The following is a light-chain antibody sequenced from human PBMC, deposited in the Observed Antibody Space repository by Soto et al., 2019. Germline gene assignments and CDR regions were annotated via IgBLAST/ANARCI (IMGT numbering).Light chain of an antibody. CDR3: QQYGSSPT. CDR2: GAS. J-gene: IGKJ4*01. CDR1: QSVSSSY. V-gene: IGKV3-20*01. Sequence: EIVLTQSPGTLSLSPGERATLSCRASQSVSSSYLAWYPQKPGQAPRLLIYGASSRATGIPDRFSGSGSGTDFTLTISRLEPEDFAVYYCQQYGSSPTFGGGTKVEIK.